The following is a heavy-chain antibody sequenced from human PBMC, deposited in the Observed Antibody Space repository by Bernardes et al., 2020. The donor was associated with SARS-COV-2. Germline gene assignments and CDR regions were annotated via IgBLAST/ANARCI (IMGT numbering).Heavy chain of an antibody. Sequence: ETLSLTCTVSGGSISSSSYYWGWIRQPPGKGLEWVSAISGSAGSTYYADSLKGRFTISRDNSKNTLYLQMNSLRAEDTAVYYCARSRDYGDFGGILRGYYFDYWGQGTLVTVSS. J-gene: IGHJ4*02. CDR2: ISGSAGST. CDR3: ARSRDYGDFGGILRGYYFDY. D-gene: IGHD4-17*01. CDR1: GGSISSSSYY. V-gene: IGHV3-23*01.